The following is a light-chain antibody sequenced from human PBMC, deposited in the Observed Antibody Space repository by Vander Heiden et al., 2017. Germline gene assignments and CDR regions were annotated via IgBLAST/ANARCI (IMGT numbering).Light chain of an antibody. CDR2: DVS. Sequence: QSALTQPASVSGSPGQSLTISCPGTSSDVGGYNYVSWYQQHPGKAPKLMIYDVSNRPSGVSIRFSGSKSGNTASLTISGLQAEDEADYYCNSYTSSSTRVFGGGTKLTVL. CDR1: SSDVGGYNY. J-gene: IGLJ2*01. CDR3: NSYTSSSTRV. V-gene: IGLV2-14*01.